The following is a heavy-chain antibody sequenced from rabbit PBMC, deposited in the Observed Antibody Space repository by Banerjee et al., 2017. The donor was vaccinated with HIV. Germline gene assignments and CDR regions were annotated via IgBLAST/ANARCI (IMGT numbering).Heavy chain of an antibody. Sequence: QSLEESGGDLVKPGASLTLTCTASGFDFSSYYYMCWVRQAPGKGLEWIACIYAGSSGSAYYTNWAKGRFTISKTSSTTVSLQMTSLTAADTATYFCARRDVGNGAGLNLWGPGTLVTVS. CDR1: GFDFSSYYY. D-gene: IGHD7-1*01. J-gene: IGHJ4*01. CDR2: IYAGSSGSA. V-gene: IGHV1S40*01. CDR3: ARRDVGNGAGLNL.